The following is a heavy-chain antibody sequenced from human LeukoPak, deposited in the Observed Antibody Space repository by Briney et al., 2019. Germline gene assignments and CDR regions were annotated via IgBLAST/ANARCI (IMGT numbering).Heavy chain of an antibody. CDR2: INHSGST. V-gene: IGHV4-34*01. D-gene: IGHD5-18*01. CDR3: ARRLQLWYGWGVDY. Sequence: SETLSLTCAVYGGSFSGYYWSWIRQPPGKGLEWIGEINHSGSTNYNPSLKSRVTISVDTSKNQFSLKLSSVTAADTAVYYCARRLQLWYGWGVDYWGQGTLVTVSS. J-gene: IGHJ4*02. CDR1: GGSFSGYY.